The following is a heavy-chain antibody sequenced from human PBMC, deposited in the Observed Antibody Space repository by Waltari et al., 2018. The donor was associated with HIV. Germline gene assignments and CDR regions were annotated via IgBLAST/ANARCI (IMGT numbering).Heavy chain of an antibody. CDR2: IKQDGSEK. V-gene: IGHV3-7*01. J-gene: IGHJ6*02. CDR3: ARDLKDYDFWSPVDV. CDR1: GLPFSTFW. Sequence: EVHLVESGGGLVQLGGSLRLSCAASGLPFSTFWMTWVRQAPGKGLEWLANIKQDGSEKYYADSVKGRFTVSRDNNKKSLYLQMSSLRAEDTAVYYCARDLKDYDFWSPVDVWGQGTTVTVSS. D-gene: IGHD3-3*01.